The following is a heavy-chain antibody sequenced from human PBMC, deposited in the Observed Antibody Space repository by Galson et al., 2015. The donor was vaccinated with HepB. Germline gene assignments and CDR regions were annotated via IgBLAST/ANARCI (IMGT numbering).Heavy chain of an antibody. J-gene: IGHJ6*03. CDR1: GYTFTSYA. D-gene: IGHD6-13*01. CDR2: INAGNGNT. CDR3: ARGCRKQQLVVGHYYMDV. Sequence: QSGAEVKKPGESLKISCKASGYTFTSYAMHWVRQAPGQRLEWMGWINAGNGNTKYSQKFQGRVTITRDTSASTAYMELSSLRSEDTAVYYCARGCRKQQLVVGHYYMDVWGKGTTVTVSS. V-gene: IGHV1-3*01.